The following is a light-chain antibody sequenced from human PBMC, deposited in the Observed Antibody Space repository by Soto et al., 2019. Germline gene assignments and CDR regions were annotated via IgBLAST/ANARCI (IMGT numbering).Light chain of an antibody. CDR2: KTS. J-gene: IGKJ4*02. Sequence: DIQMTQSPSTLSASVGDRVTITCRASQTISGLLAWYQQKPGKAPKLLIYKTSSLQSGVPSRFIGRGSGTEFTLTISSLQPDDFATYYCQQYENSSPFGGGTKVEIK. CDR1: QTISGL. CDR3: QQYENSSP. V-gene: IGKV1-5*03.